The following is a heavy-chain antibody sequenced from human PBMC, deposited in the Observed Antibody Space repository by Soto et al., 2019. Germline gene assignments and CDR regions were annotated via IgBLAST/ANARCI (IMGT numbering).Heavy chain of an antibody. D-gene: IGHD3-10*01. CDR2: IYYSGST. CDR1: GGSVSSGDYF. CDR3: ARSPNYYYYGFDV. V-gene: IGHV4-61*08. J-gene: IGHJ6*02. Sequence: ETLSLTCTVSGGSVSSGDYFWSWLRQSPGKRLEWIAYIYYSGSTNYNPSLKSRATISVDTSKSQVSLTLTSMTAADAALYYCARSPNYYYYGFDVWGQGTAVTVSS.